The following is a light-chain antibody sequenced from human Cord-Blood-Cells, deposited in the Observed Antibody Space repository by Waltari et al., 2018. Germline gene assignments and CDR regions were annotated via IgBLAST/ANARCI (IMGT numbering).Light chain of an antibody. V-gene: IGLV1-40*01. J-gene: IGLJ3*02. CDR3: QSYDSSLNWV. CDR1: SSNIGAGSD. CDR2: GTS. Sequence: QSVLTQPPSVSGAPGQRVTISCTGSSSNIGAGSDVHWYQQLPGTAPKLLIYGTSNRPSGVPDRFSGSKSGTSASLAITGLQAEDEADYYCQSYDSSLNWVFGGGTKLTVL.